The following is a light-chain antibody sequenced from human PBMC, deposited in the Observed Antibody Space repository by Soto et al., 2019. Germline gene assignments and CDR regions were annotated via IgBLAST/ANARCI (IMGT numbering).Light chain of an antibody. CDR2: DSS. V-gene: IGKV3-20*01. CDR1: QSLSSNF. J-gene: IGKJ3*01. Sequence: EIVLTQSPATLSLSPGERATLSCRASQSLSSNFLAWYQQKPGQPPRLLIYDSSTRATGFPDRFSGSGSGTDFTLTIIRLEPEDFEVYYCHQYGNAPLTFGPGTKVDIK. CDR3: HQYGNAPLT.